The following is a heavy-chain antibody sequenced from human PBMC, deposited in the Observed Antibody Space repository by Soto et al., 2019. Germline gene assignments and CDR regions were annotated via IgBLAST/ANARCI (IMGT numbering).Heavy chain of an antibody. J-gene: IGHJ4*02. CDR1: GDSITNSY. CDR3: ARARRMTRGVLLDY. D-gene: IGHD3-10*01. Sequence: SETLSLTCTVSGDSITNSYWSWVRLPAGSGLQWIGRIYSSGRTIYNPTLQSRVTMSLDTSKNLFSLDLASVTAADTAIYYCARARRMTRGVLLDYWGQGTPVTVSS. V-gene: IGHV4-4*07. CDR2: IYSSGRT.